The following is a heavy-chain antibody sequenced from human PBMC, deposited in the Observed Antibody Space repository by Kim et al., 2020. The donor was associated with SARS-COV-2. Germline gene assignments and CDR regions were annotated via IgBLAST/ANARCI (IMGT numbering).Heavy chain of an antibody. Sequence: VKGRFTRSRDNSKTTLYMQMNSLEAEDTAVYYCAKDQGDFGGWFDPWGQGTLVTVSS. D-gene: IGHD3-10*01. V-gene: IGHV3-23*01. J-gene: IGHJ5*02. CDR3: AKDQGDFGGWFDP.